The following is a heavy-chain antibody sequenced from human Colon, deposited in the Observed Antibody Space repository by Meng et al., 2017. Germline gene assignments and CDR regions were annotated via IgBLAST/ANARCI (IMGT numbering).Heavy chain of an antibody. CDR2: ISGHNDKP. V-gene: IGHV1-18*01. D-gene: IGHD4-17*01. J-gene: IGHJ4*01. CDR1: GYMFSSYG. CDR3: ARDINGDYVFDY. Sequence: ASVKVSCKASGYMFSSYGISWVRQAPGQGLEWMGWISGHNDKPNYVQKFQGSVTMTTDTSANTAYLELRSLRSDDTAMYYCARDINGDYVFDYWGQGTLVTVSS.